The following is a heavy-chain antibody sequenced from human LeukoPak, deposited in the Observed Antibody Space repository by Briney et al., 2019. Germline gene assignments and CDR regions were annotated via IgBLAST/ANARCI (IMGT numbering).Heavy chain of an antibody. J-gene: IGHJ5*02. CDR2: ISGSDDYT. V-gene: IGHV3-23*01. CDR1: GFSFSSYA. D-gene: IGHD2-21*01. CDR3: AKVGVWPRWFDP. Sequence: GGSLRHSCAASGFSFSSYAMSWVRQAPGKGLEWVSAISGSDDYTFYADSVRGRFNISRDNSKSTLYLQMNSLRAEDTALYYCAKVGVWPRWFDPWGQGTLVTVSS.